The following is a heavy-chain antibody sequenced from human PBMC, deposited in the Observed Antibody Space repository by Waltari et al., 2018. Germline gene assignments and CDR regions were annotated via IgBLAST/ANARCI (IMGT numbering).Heavy chain of an antibody. J-gene: IGHJ4*02. CDR3: ARILL. V-gene: IGHV3-7*01. CDR2: IKQDGSEK. D-gene: IGHD2-21*02. CDR1: GFTFNRYW. Sequence: EVQLVDSGGGLVQPGGSLRLSCAASGFTFNRYWMNWVRQAPGEGREWVATIKQDGSEKYYVDSVKGRFTISRDNAKSSLYLQMNSLRAEDTAVYYCARILLWGQGTLVTVSS.